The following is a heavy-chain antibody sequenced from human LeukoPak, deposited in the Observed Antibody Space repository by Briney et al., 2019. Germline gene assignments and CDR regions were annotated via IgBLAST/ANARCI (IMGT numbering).Heavy chain of an antibody. Sequence: SETLSLTCAVSGGSISNVDYYWTWIRQPPGKGLEWIGHIYHSGSTYSNPSLKSRVTISVDRSKNQFSLKLSSVTAADTAVYYCARVAGTVANYDFWSGKVDYWGQGTLVTVSS. CDR2: IYHSGST. CDR1: GGSISNVDYY. D-gene: IGHD3-3*01. V-gene: IGHV4-30-2*01. CDR3: ARVAGTVANYDFWSGKVDY. J-gene: IGHJ4*02.